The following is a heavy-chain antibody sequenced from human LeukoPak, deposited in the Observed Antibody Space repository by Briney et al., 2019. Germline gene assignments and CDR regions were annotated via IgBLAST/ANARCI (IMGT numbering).Heavy chain of an antibody. CDR1: GYTFTSYY. D-gene: IGHD3-9*01. CDR2: INPSGGST. V-gene: IGHV1-46*01. J-gene: IGHJ6*03. Sequence: ASVKVSCKASGYTFTSYYMHWVRQAPGQGLEWMGIINPSGGSTSYAQKFQGRVTMTRDMSTSTVYMELSSLRSEDTAVYYCARGALRYFDWLKKDYYYMDGWGKGTTVTISS. CDR3: ARGALRYFDWLKKDYYYMDG.